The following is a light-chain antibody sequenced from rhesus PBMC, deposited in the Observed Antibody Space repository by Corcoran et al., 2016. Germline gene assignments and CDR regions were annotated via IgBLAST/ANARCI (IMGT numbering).Light chain of an antibody. CDR1: QGISSW. CDR3: QQYNSAPFT. Sequence: DIQMTQSPSSLSASVGDRVTITCRARQGISSWLAWYQQKPGKAPKLLIYKASSLRSGVPSRFSGSGSVTYFTLAISSLQPEDFANYDCQQYNSAPFTFGHGTKLDIK. V-gene: IGKV1-21*01. J-gene: IGKJ3*01. CDR2: KAS.